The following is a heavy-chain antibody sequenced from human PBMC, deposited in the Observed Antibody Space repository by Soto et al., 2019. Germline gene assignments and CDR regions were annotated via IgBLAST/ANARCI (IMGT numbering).Heavy chain of an antibody. J-gene: IGHJ4*02. CDR3: ARSPYDFWGGYYRGDYFDS. D-gene: IGHD3-3*01. CDR2: ISAYNGNT. CDR1: GYTFTSYG. V-gene: IGHV1-18*01. Sequence: QVQLVQSGAEVKKPGASVKVSCKASGYTFTSYGISWVRQAPGQGLEWMGWISAYNGNTNYAQKLQGRVTMTTDTPTSTAFMELRRLRSDDTAVYYCARSPYDFWGGYYRGDYFDSWGQGTLVTVSS.